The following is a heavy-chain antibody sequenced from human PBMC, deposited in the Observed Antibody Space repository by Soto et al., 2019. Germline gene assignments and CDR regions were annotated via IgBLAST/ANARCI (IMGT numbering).Heavy chain of an antibody. CDR2: IIPIFGTA. CDR1: GGTFSSYA. V-gene: IGHV1-69*12. CDR3: ARQGDPGGYYYYGMDV. D-gene: IGHD2-21*02. Sequence: QVQLVQSGAEVKKPGSSVKVSCKASGGTFSSYAISWVRQAPGQGLEWMGGIIPIFGTADYAQKFQGRVTITADESTSTAYMELISLRSEYTAVYYCARQGDPGGYYYYGMDVWGQGTTVTVSS. J-gene: IGHJ6*02.